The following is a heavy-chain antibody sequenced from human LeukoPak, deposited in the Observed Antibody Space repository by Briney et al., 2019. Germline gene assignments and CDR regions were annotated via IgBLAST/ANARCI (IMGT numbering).Heavy chain of an antibody. V-gene: IGHV4-39*07. CDR2: IYYSGST. CDR3: ARDLTVGATPY. CDR1: GGSISSSSYY. Sequence: SETLSLTCTVSGGSISSSSYYWGWIRQPPGKGLEWIGSIYYSGSTYYNPSLKSRVTISVDTSKNQFSLKLSSVTAADTAVYYCARDLTVGATPYWGQGTLVTVSS. D-gene: IGHD1-26*01. J-gene: IGHJ4*02.